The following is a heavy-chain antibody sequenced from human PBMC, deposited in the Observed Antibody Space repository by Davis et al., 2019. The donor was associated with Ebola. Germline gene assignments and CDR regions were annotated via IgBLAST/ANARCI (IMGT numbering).Heavy chain of an antibody. J-gene: IGHJ4*02. D-gene: IGHD3-16*01. Sequence: GESPKIPCAASGFTFSAMHWARQAPGKGLEWAAGIPYDGSNKYYGVSVKGRLTIPRDNSKNTLTLQMDSLKAEDTAVYYCAKDAWSDQDYNDNYFDHGGRGALVTVSS. V-gene: IGHV3-30*18. CDR2: IPYDGSNK. CDR1: GFTFSA. CDR3: AKDAWSDQDYNDNYFDH.